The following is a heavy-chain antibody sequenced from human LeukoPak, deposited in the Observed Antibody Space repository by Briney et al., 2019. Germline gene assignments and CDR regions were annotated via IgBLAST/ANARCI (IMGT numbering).Heavy chain of an antibody. D-gene: IGHD6-19*01. V-gene: IGHV4-34*01. J-gene: IGHJ4*02. CDR3: ARAVAPRLGFDY. CDR2: INHSGST. CDR1: GGSFSGYY. Sequence: PSETLSLTCAVYGGSFSGYYWSWIRQPPGKGLEWIGEINHSGSTNYNPSLKSRVTISVDTSKNQFSLKLSSVTAADTAVYYCARAVAPRLGFDYWGQGTLVTVSS.